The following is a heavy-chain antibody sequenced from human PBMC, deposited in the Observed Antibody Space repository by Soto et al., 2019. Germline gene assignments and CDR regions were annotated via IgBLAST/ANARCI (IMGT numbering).Heavy chain of an antibody. CDR2: IIPIFGTA. Sequence: SVKVSCKASGGTFSSYAISWVLQAPGQGLEWMGGIIPIFGTANYAQKFQGRVTITADESTSTAYMELSSLRSEDTAVYYCARGVPSYYYDSSGYYSRSWFDPWGQGTLVTVSS. CDR1: GGTFSSYA. J-gene: IGHJ5*02. D-gene: IGHD3-22*01. CDR3: ARGVPSYYYDSSGYYSRSWFDP. V-gene: IGHV1-69*13.